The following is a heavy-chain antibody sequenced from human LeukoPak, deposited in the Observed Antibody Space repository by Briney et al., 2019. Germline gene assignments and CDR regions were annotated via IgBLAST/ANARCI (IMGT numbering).Heavy chain of an antibody. CDR2: IPYTGST. CDR3: ARGVPTATYFDC. J-gene: IGHJ4*02. D-gene: IGHD2-2*01. Sequence: PSETLSLTCTVSGGSISSSSYYWGWIRQPPGKGLEWIGSIPYTGSTSCNPSLKSRVTISIDTSKNQFSLKLSSVTAADTAVYYCARGVPTATYFDCWGQGTLATVSS. V-gene: IGHV4-39*01. CDR1: GGSISSSSYY.